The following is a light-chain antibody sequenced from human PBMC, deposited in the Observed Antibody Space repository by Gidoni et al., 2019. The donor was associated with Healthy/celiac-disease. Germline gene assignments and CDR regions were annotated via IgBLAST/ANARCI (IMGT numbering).Light chain of an antibody. Sequence: DLVITQSPLSLPVTPGEPASIACRSSQSLLHSNGYNYLDWYLQKPGQSPQLLIYLGSNRAAGVTDRFSGSGSGTDFTLKISRVEAEDVGVYYCMQALQTLWTFGQGTKVEIK. CDR1: QSLLHSNGYNY. V-gene: IGKV2-28*01. J-gene: IGKJ1*01. CDR2: LGS. CDR3: MQALQTLWT.